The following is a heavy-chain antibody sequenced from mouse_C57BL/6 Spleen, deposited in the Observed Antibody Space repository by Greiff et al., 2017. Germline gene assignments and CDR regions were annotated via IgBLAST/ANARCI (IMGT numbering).Heavy chain of an antibody. CDR1: GYSFTSNY. Sequence: QVQLQQSGPELVKPGASVKISCKASGYSFTSNYIHWVKQRPGQGLEWIGWIYPGSGNTKYNEKFKGKATLTADTSSSTAYMQLSSLTSEDSAVYYCATDYYGSSYETWFAYWGQGTLVTVSA. J-gene: IGHJ3*01. V-gene: IGHV1-66*01. CDR2: IYPGSGNT. D-gene: IGHD1-1*01. CDR3: ATDYYGSSYETWFAY.